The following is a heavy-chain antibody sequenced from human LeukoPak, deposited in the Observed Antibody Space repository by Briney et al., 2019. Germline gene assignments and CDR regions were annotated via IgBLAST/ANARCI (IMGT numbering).Heavy chain of an antibody. D-gene: IGHD2-21*01. V-gene: IGHV3-7*01. CDR2: IKQDGSEK. CDR1: GFTFSNYW. CDR3: WIAIADY. Sequence: PGGSLRLSCTASGFTFSNYWMTWVRQPPGKGLEWVANIKQDGSEKYYVDSVKGRFTVSRDNAKNSLYLQMHSLRDEDTAVYYCWIAIADYWGQGTLVTVSS. J-gene: IGHJ4*02.